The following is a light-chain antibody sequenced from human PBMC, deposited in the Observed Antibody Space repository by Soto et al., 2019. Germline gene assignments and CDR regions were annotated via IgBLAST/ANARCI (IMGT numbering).Light chain of an antibody. CDR2: GAS. V-gene: IGKV3-20*01. CDR3: QQYHDTGT. CDR1: QSISRSF. J-gene: IGKJ1*01. Sequence: EIVLTQSPGTLSLSPGERATLSCRASQSISRSFLAWYQQQPGQAPRVLISGASSRATGIPDRLSGSGSGTDFTLTINRMEPEDFAVYYCQQYHDTGTFGQGTKVDIK.